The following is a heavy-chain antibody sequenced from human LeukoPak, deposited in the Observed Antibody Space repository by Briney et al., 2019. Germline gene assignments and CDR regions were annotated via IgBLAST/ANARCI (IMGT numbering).Heavy chain of an antibody. CDR3: ARAYCGGDCYLIPPDAFDI. V-gene: IGHV4-34*01. CDR1: GGSFSGYY. CDR2: INHSGST. Sequence: ASETLSLTCAVYGGSFSGYYWSWIRQPPGKGLEWIGEINHSGSTNYNPSLKSRVTISVDTSKNQFSLKLSSVTAADTAVYYCARAYCGGDCYLIPPDAFDIWGQGTTVTVSS. D-gene: IGHD2-21*02. J-gene: IGHJ3*02.